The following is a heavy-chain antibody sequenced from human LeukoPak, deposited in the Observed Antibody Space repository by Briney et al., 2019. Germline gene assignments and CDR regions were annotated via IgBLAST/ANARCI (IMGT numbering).Heavy chain of an antibody. Sequence: PGGSLRLSCAASGFTFSSYAMHWVRQAPGKGLEWVALISYDESNTFYADSVKGRFTISRDNSKNTLYLQMNSLRVEDTAIYYCARDERAVGVDWWGQGTLVTVSS. CDR1: GFTFSSYA. CDR2: ISYDESNT. D-gene: IGHD1-26*01. J-gene: IGHJ4*02. V-gene: IGHV3-30*04. CDR3: ARDERAVGVDW.